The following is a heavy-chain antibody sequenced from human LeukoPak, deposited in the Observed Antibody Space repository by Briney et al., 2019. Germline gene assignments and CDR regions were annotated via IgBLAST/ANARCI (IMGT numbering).Heavy chain of an antibody. D-gene: IGHD3-9*01. CDR3: ARSPDILTGENFDY. CDR1: GYTFTNYD. CDR2: MNPNSGNT. V-gene: IGHV1-8*01. Sequence: ASVKVSCKASGYTFTNYDINWVRQATGQGLEWMGSMNPNSGNTGYAQKFQGRVTMTRDMSISTAYMELSRLRSDDTAVYYRARSPDILTGENFDYWGQGTLVTVSS. J-gene: IGHJ4*02.